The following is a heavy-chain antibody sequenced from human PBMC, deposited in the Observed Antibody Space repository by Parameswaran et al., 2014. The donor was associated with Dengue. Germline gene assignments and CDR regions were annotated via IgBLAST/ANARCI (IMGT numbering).Heavy chain of an antibody. Sequence: VRQMPGKGLEWVSAISGSGGSTYYADSVKGRFTISRDNSKNTLYLQMNSLRAEDTAVYYCAKIAVAGRFYYGMDVWAKGPRSPSP. CDR3: AKIAVAGRFYYGMDV. V-gene: IGHV3-23*01. CDR2: ISGSGGST. D-gene: IGHD6-19*01. J-gene: IGHJ6*02.